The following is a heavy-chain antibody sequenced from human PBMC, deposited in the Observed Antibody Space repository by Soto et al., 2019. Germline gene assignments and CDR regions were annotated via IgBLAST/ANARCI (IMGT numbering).Heavy chain of an antibody. CDR1: GFTVSGMF. CDR2: IYPAGPT. V-gene: IGHV3-53*01. CDR3: ARDADSSGLHY. D-gene: IGHD6-19*01. Sequence: PGGSLRLSCAASGFTVSGMFMNWVRQAPGKGLEWVSVIYPAGPTYYADSVKGRFTISRDNSENTLFLQLNNLRAEDTAVYYCARDADSSGLHYWGQGILVTSPQ. J-gene: IGHJ4*02.